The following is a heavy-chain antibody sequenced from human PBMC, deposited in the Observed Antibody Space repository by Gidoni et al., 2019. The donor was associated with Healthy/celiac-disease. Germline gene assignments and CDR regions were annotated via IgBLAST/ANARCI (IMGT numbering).Heavy chain of an antibody. J-gene: IGHJ4*02. CDR3: ARDSKANDY. CDR2: INQDGSKK. CDR1: GFTFNTYW. D-gene: IGHD5-12*01. Sequence: EVQLVESGGGLVQPGGSLRLSCAASGFTFNTYWMSWVRQAPGKGLEWVANINQDGSKKNYVDSMKGRFTISRDNAKNSLYLQTNSLRAEDAGVYYCARDSKANDYWGQGTLVIVSS. V-gene: IGHV3-7*01.